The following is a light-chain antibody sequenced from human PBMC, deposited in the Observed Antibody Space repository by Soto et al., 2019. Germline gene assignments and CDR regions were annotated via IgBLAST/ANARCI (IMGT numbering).Light chain of an antibody. CDR1: SSNIGAGYD. CDR3: SSFEASNNLL. V-gene: IGLV1-40*01. Sequence: QLVLTQPPSVSGAPGQRVTISCTGSSSNIGAGYDVHWYQQLPGTAPKLLIYGNSNRPSGVPDRFSGSKSGTSASLAITGLQAEDEADYYCSSFEASNNLLFGGGTKLTVL. CDR2: GNS. J-gene: IGLJ2*01.